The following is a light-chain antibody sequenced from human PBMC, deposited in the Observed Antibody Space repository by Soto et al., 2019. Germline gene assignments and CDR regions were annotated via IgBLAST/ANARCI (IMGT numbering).Light chain of an antibody. CDR2: DAS. V-gene: IGKV3D-11*01. CDR1: QGVSRY. J-gene: IGKJ4*01. Sequence: ESVLTQSPATLSLSPGERATLSCRPSQGVSRYFAEYQQKPGQAPRLLISDASRRATGIPARFIGSASGTDFTLTINSLEPEDFAVYSCQQRTNWLTFGGGTKVEIK. CDR3: QQRTNWLT.